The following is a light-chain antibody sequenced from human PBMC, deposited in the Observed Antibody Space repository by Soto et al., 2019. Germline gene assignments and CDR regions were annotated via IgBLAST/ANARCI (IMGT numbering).Light chain of an antibody. J-gene: IGKJ2*01. Sequence: IVLTQSPGTLSLSPGERATLSCRASQSVTSNYLAWYQQKPGQAPRLLIHGASNRAAAIPHRFSGSGSGTDFTLIISRLEPEDFAVYYCQQYGNAPPFTFGQGTKLEIK. CDR3: QQYGNAPPFT. CDR2: GAS. CDR1: QSVTSNY. V-gene: IGKV3-20*01.